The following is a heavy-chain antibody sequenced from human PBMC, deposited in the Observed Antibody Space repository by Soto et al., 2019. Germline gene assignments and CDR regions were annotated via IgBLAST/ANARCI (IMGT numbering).Heavy chain of an antibody. CDR1: GYTFTGYF. CDR3: ASEPQSSSSFSFDY. V-gene: IGHV1-18*04. Sequence: ASLKVSCKASGYTFTGYFIHWLRQAPGQGLEWMGWISAYNGNTNYAQKLQGRVTMTTDTSTSTAYMELSSLRSEDTAVYYCASEPQSSSSFSFDYWGQGTLVTVSS. J-gene: IGHJ4*02. D-gene: IGHD6-6*01. CDR2: ISAYNGNT.